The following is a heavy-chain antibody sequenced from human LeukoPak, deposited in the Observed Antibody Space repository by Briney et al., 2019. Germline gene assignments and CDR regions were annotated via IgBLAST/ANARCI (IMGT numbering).Heavy chain of an antibody. Sequence: SETLSLTCAVYGGSFSGYYWNWIRQPPGKGLEWIGEINHSGSTYYNPPLKSRVTISEDTSKNQFSLKLRSVTAADTAVYYCARGPRFGELLWHWFDPWGQGTLVTVSS. V-gene: IGHV4-34*01. CDR1: GGSFSGYY. J-gene: IGHJ5*02. CDR3: ARGPRFGELLWHWFDP. CDR2: INHSGST. D-gene: IGHD3-10*01.